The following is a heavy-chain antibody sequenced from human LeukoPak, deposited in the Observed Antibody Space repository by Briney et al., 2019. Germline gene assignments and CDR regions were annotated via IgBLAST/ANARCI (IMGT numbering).Heavy chain of an antibody. J-gene: IGHJ4*02. CDR1: GFTFSSYG. Sequence: GGSLRLSCAASGFTFSSYGMHWVRQAPGKGLEWVAVISYDGSNKYYADSVKGRFTISRDNSKNMLYLQMNSLRAEDTAVYYCAQGSGFYYDYWGQGTLVTVSS. CDR2: ISYDGSNK. V-gene: IGHV3-30*18. CDR3: AQGSGFYYDY. D-gene: IGHD3-22*01.